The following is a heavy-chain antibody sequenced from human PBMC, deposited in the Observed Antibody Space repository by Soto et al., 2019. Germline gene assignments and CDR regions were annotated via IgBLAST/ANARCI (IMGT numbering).Heavy chain of an antibody. CDR3: AKGAFVAVFVAAAGHFDY. CDR1: TFTFSNCA. Sequence: EVQLLESGGGLVQPGGSLRLSCAASTFTFSNCAMSWVRQAPGKGLEWVSTISGSGDTTYYADSVKGRFTISRDNSKNTLYLQMSSLRGEDTAVYYCAKGAFVAVFVAAAGHFDYWGQGTLVTVSS. CDR2: ISGSGDTT. V-gene: IGHV3-23*01. J-gene: IGHJ4*02. D-gene: IGHD6-13*01.